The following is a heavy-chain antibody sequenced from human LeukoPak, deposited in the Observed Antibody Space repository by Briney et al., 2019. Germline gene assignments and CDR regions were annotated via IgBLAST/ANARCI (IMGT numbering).Heavy chain of an antibody. CDR3: ARGGSVRGAPVNY. V-gene: IGHV1-46*01. D-gene: IGHD3-10*01. CDR2: INPSGGST. CDR1: GYTFTSNY. Sequence: ASVKVSCKASGYTFTSNYIHWVRQAPGQGLEWMGIINPSGGSTNYAQKFQGRVTLTRDTSTSTVYMELSSLRSEDTAVYYCARGGSVRGAPVNYWGQGTLVTVSS. J-gene: IGHJ4*02.